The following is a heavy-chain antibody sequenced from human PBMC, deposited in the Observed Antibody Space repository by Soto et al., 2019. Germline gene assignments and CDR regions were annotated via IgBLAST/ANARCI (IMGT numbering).Heavy chain of an antibody. CDR3: AKVPVGATGRFDY. Sequence: GGSLRLSCAGSGFTFSNYAMSWVRQAPGKGLAWVSAISGSGGSTYYADSVKGRFTISRDNSKNTLYLQMNSLGAEDTALYYCAKVPVGATGRFDYWGQGTLVTVSS. CDR2: ISGSGGST. V-gene: IGHV3-23*01. J-gene: IGHJ4*02. D-gene: IGHD1-26*01. CDR1: GFTFSNYA.